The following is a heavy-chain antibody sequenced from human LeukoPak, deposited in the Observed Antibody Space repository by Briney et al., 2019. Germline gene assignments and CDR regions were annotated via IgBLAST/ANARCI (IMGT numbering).Heavy chain of an antibody. CDR1: GYTFTGYY. CDR3: VGGYSSSWYRY. CDR2: INPNSGGT. V-gene: IGHV1-2*02. D-gene: IGHD6-13*01. Sequence: ASVKVSCKASGYTFTGYYMHWVRQAPGQGLEWMGWINPNSGGTNYAQKFQGRVTITADESTSTAYMELSSLRSEDTAVYYCVGGYSSSWYRYWGQGTLVTVSS. J-gene: IGHJ4*02.